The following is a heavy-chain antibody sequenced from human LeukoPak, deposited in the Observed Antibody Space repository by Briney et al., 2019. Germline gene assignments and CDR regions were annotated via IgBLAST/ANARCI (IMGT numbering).Heavy chain of an antibody. CDR3: ARDTYGSGSYYNAPLDY. Sequence: GGSLRLSCAASGFTFSDYYMSWIRQAPGKGLEWVSYISSGGSSIYYADSVKGRFTISRDNAKNSLYLQMNSLRAEDTAVYHCARDTYGSGSYYNAPLDYWGQGTLVTVSS. CDR1: GFTFSDYY. V-gene: IGHV3-11*04. J-gene: IGHJ4*02. D-gene: IGHD3-10*01. CDR2: ISSGGSSI.